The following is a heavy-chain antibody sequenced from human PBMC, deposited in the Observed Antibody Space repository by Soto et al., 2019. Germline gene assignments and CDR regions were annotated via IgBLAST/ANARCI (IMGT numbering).Heavy chain of an antibody. V-gene: IGHV5-51*01. CDR1: GYRFTSYW. D-gene: IGHD5-12*01. CDR3: ARTDGYEIEY. CDR2: IYPGDSDT. Sequence: GESLKISCKGSGYRFTSYWIGWVRQMPGKGLEWMAIIYPGDSDTRYSPSFQGQVTISADKSITTVYLQWSSLKASDTAMYYCARTDGYEIEYWGQGTLVTVSS. J-gene: IGHJ4*02.